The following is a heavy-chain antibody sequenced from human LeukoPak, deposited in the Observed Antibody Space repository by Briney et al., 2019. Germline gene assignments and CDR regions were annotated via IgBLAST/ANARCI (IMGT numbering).Heavy chain of an antibody. Sequence: KPSETLSLTCTVSGGSISSYYWSWIRQPPGKGLEWIGYIYYSGSTNYNPSLKSRVTISVDTSKNQFSLKLSSVTAAHTAVYYCAREIGYCSGGSCYVWFDPWGQGTLVTVSS. CDR3: AREIGYCSGGSCYVWFDP. J-gene: IGHJ5*02. V-gene: IGHV4-59*01. CDR1: GGSISSYY. CDR2: IYYSGST. D-gene: IGHD2-15*01.